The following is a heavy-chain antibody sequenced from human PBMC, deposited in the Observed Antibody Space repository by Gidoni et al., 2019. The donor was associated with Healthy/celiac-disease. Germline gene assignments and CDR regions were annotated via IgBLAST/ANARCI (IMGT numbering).Heavy chain of an antibody. J-gene: IGHJ6*02. Sequence: QVQLVQSGAEVKKPGSSVTVSCKASGGTFSSYALSWVRQAPGQGLEWMGRIIPILGIANYAQKFQGRVTITADKSTSTAYMELSSLRSEDTAVYYCARPREAARASLYYYYYGMDVWGQGTTVTVSS. CDR2: IIPILGIA. D-gene: IGHD6-6*01. CDR3: ARPREAARASLYYYYYGMDV. CDR1: GGTFSSYA. V-gene: IGHV1-69*04.